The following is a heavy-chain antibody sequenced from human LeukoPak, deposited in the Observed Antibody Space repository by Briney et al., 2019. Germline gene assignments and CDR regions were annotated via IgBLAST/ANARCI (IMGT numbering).Heavy chain of an antibody. D-gene: IGHD6-13*01. V-gene: IGHV1-58*02. J-gene: IGHJ5*02. CDR1: GFTFTSSA. CDR2: IVVGSGNT. Sequence: PGTSVKVSCKASGFTFTSSAMQWVRQARGQRLEWIGWIVVGSGNTNYAQKFQERVTITRDMSTSTAYMELSSLRSKDTAAYYCAADLSSSWYGYNWFDPWGQGTLVTVSS. CDR3: AADLSSSWYGYNWFDP.